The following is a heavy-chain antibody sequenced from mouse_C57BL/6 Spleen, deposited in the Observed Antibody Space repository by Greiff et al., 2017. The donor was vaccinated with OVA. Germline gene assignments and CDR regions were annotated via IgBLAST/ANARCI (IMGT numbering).Heavy chain of an antibody. CDR3: ARDARTVYAMDY. CDR2: SRNKANDYTT. Sequence: EVKLVESGGGLVQSGRSLRLSCATSGFTFSDFYMEWVRQAPGKGLEWIAASRNKANDYTTEYSASVKGRFIVSRDTSQSILYLQMNALRAEDTAIYYCARDARTVYAMDYWGQGTSVTVSS. J-gene: IGHJ4*01. CDR1: GFTFSDFY. V-gene: IGHV7-1*01.